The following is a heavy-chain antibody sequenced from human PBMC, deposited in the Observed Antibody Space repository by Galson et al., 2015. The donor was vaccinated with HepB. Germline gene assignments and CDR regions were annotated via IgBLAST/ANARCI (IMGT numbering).Heavy chain of an antibody. J-gene: IGHJ3*02. CDR1: GGSISRGGDY. D-gene: IGHD2-15*01. V-gene: IGHV4-31*03. CDR3: ARYGEGRGSAVLSSAFDI. CDR2: IYYSVHT. Sequence: TLSLTCTVSGGSISRGGDYWSWIRQHPEKGLEWIGYIYYSVHTDYNPSLKSRVIISVDRSNNQFSLKLTSVTAADTAVYYCARYGEGRGSAVLSSAFDIWGQGTMVTVSS.